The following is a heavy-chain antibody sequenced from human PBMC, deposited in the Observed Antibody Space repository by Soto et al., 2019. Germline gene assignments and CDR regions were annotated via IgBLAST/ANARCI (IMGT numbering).Heavy chain of an antibody. CDR3: ARYYGDYHIVDY. Sequence: PSETLSLTCTVSGGSISSYYWNWIRQPPGKGLEWIGYIYYSGSTNYNPSLKSRVTISVDTSKNQFSLKLSSVTAVDTAVYYCARYYGDYHIVDYWGQGTLVTVSS. J-gene: IGHJ4*02. CDR1: GGSISSYY. V-gene: IGHV4-59*01. D-gene: IGHD4-17*01. CDR2: IYYSGST.